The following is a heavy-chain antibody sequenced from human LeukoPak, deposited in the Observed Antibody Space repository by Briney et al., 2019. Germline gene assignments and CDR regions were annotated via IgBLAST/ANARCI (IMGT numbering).Heavy chain of an antibody. V-gene: IGHV4-34*01. D-gene: IGHD4-17*01. CDR3: ARLRRNYYYYYMDV. Sequence: PSETLSLTCAVYGGSFSGYYWSWIRQPPGKGLEWIGEINHSGSTNYNPSLKGRVTISVDTSKNQFSLKLSSVTAADTAVYYCARLRRNYYYYYMDVWGKGTTVTVSS. CDR2: INHSGST. CDR1: GGSFSGYY. J-gene: IGHJ6*03.